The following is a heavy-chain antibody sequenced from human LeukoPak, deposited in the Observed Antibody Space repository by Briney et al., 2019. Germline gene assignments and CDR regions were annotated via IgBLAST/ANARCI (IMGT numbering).Heavy chain of an antibody. V-gene: IGHV3-23*01. D-gene: IGHD6-19*01. Sequence: PGGSLRLFCAASGFTFSSYAMTXXRQAPGKGLEWVSAISXSDDSTFYVDSVRGRFTISRDFSKNTLYLQMNSLRAEDTAVYYCAKLTSGWFEDFWGQGTLVTVAS. J-gene: IGHJ4*02. CDR1: GFTFSSYA. CDR3: AKLTSGWFEDF. CDR2: ISXSDDST.